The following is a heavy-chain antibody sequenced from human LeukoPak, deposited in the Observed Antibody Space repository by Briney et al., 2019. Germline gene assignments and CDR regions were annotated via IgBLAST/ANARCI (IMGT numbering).Heavy chain of an antibody. CDR2: IYYSGST. V-gene: IGHV4-31*03. CDR1: GGSISSGGYY. D-gene: IGHD3-10*01. J-gene: IGHJ4*02. Sequence: TLSLTCTVSGGSISSGGYYWSWIRQHPGKGLEWIEYIYYSGSTYYNPSLKSRVTISVDTSKNQFSLKLSSVTAADTAVYYCARGNRQLAYYGSGSRLPFDSWGQGTLVTVSS. CDR3: ARGNRQLAYYGSGSRLPFDS.